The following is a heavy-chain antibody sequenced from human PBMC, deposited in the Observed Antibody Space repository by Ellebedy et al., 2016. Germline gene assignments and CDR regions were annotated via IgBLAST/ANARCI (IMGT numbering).Heavy chain of an antibody. V-gene: IGHV4-59*12. CDR3: ATGLRQYFDY. J-gene: IGHJ4*02. Sequence: GSLRLSCTVSGDSMDNYYWSWIRKPPGKGLEWIGFIYYSGDTNYNPSLESRVTMSVDTSKNQFSLKLNSVTAEDTAVYYCATGLRQYFDYWGQGALVTVS. D-gene: IGHD6-6*01. CDR2: IYYSGDT. CDR1: GDSMDNYY.